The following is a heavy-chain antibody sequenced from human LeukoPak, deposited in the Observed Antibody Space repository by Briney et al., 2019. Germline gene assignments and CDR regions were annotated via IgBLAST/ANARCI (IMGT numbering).Heavy chain of an antibody. CDR3: ARSGSYSYFDY. V-gene: IGHV3-30*04. CDR2: ISYDGGNR. J-gene: IGHJ4*02. D-gene: IGHD1-26*01. CDR1: RFTFSNYA. Sequence: GGSLRLSCAASRFTFSNYAMHWVRQAPGKGLEWVAVISYDGGNRYNADSVKGRFIISRDNSKNTLYLQMNSLRAEDTAVYYCARSGSYSYFDYWGQGTLVTVSS.